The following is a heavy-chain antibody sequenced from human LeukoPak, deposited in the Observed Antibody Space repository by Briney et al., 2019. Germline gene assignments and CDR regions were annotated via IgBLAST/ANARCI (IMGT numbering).Heavy chain of an antibody. CDR2: ISAYNGNT. CDR1: GYTFTSYG. CDR3: ARDPPGLKDPYYYDSSGLGLNWFDP. D-gene: IGHD3-22*01. J-gene: IGHJ5*02. Sequence: ASVKVSCKASGYTFTSYGISWVRQAPGQGLEWMGWISAYNGNTNYAQKLQGRVTMTTDTSTSTAYMELRSLRSDDTAVYYCARDPPGLKDPYYYDSSGLGLNWFDPWGQGTLVTVSS. V-gene: IGHV1-18*01.